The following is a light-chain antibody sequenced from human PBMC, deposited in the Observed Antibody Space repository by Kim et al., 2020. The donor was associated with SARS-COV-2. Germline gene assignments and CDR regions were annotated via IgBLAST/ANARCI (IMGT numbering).Light chain of an antibody. CDR3: NSRDSSGNHVV. J-gene: IGLJ2*01. V-gene: IGLV3-19*01. CDR1: SLRSNY. Sequence: ALGQTVKITCQGDSLRSNYASWYQQKPGQGPVLVIYGKNNRPSGIPDRFSGASSGNTASLTITGAQAEDEADYYCNSRDSSGNHVVFGGGTKLTVL. CDR2: GKN.